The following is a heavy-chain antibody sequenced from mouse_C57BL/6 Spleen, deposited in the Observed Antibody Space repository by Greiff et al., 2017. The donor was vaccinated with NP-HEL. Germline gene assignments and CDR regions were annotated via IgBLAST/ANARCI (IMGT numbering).Heavy chain of an antibody. V-gene: IGHV1-53*01. CDR3: ARGGYYDYPYYAMDY. D-gene: IGHD2-4*01. Sequence: QVQLQQPGTELVKPGASVKLSCKASGYTFTSYWMHWVKQRPGQGLEWIGNINPSNGGTNYNEKFKSKATLTVDKSSSTAYMQLSSLTSEDSAVYYCARGGYYDYPYYAMDYWGQGTSVTVSS. CDR2: INPSNGGT. J-gene: IGHJ4*01. CDR1: GYTFTSYW.